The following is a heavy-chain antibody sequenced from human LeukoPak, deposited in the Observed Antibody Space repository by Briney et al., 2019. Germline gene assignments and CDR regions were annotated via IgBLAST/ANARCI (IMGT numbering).Heavy chain of an antibody. Sequence: ASVKVSCKASGGTFSSYAISWVRQAPGQGLEWMGGIIPIFGTANYAQKFQGRVTMTRDTSTSTVYMELSSLRSEDTAVYYCARDGVVPAARSFDYWGQGTLVTVSS. J-gene: IGHJ4*02. CDR3: ARDGVVPAARSFDY. D-gene: IGHD2-2*01. CDR1: GGTFSSYA. CDR2: IIPIFGTA. V-gene: IGHV1-69*05.